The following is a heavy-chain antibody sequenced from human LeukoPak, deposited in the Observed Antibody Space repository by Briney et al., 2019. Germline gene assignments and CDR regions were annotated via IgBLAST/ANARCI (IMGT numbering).Heavy chain of an antibody. Sequence: GGXLRLSCAASGFTFSSNEMSWVRQAPGKGLEGVSSISGGSTYYAYAWKGRGTISIDNEKKTRNLQMNRQRERDTAVYYCARVLWGYGGYYMDVWGKGTTVTVSS. D-gene: IGHD4/OR15-4a*01. CDR2: ISGGST. CDR3: ARVLWGYGGYYMDV. CDR1: GFTFSSNE. J-gene: IGHJ6*03. V-gene: IGHV3-38-3*01.